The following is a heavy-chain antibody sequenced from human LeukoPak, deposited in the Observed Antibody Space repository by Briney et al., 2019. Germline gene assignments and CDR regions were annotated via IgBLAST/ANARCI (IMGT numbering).Heavy chain of an antibody. CDR3: ASLTTVTQGYFDS. CDR2: IYYSGST. J-gene: IGHJ4*02. V-gene: IGHV4-59*08. Sequence: SETLSLTCTVSGGSITSYYWSWIRQPPGKGLDLIGYIYYSGSTNYNPSLKSWLTISVDASKNQFSLKLSSVTATDTAVYYCASLTTVTQGYFDSWGQGTLVTVSS. CDR1: GGSITSYY. D-gene: IGHD4-17*01.